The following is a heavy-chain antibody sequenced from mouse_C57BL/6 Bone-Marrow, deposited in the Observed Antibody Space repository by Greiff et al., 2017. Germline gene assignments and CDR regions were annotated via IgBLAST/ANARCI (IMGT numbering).Heavy chain of an antibody. D-gene: IGHD2-4*01. CDR3: TTSDYSFAY. V-gene: IGHV14-4*01. CDR1: GFNIKDDY. J-gene: IGHJ3*01. Sequence: VQLQQSGAELVRPGASVELSCTASGFNIKDDYMHWVKQRPEQGLEWIGWIDPENGDTEYASKFQGKATITADTSSNTAYLQLSSLTSEDTAVYYCTTSDYSFAYWGQGTLVTVSA. CDR2: IDPENGDT.